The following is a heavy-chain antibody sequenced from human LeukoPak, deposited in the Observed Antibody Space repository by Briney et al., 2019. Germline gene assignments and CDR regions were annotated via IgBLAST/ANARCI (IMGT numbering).Heavy chain of an antibody. CDR3: AGSPYFYDSSDYYGMDY. CDR2: INPRGSST. CDR1: GYTLTTYY. V-gene: IGHV1-46*01. Sequence: ASVTVSCKASGYTLTTYYMHWVRQAPGQGLEWMGIINPRGSSTNYAQKFQGRVTITKDTSTSTVYMELSSLRSEDTAVYYCAGSPYFYDSSDYYGMDYWGQGTLVTVSS. D-gene: IGHD3-22*01. J-gene: IGHJ4*02.